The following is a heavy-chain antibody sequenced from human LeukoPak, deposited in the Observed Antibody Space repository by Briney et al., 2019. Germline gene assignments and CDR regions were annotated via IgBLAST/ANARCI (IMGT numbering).Heavy chain of an antibody. CDR2: IYYSGST. V-gene: IGHV4-39*01. D-gene: IGHD2-2*01. J-gene: IGHJ6*03. CDR3: ARQYCSSTSCYVRMAYYYYYMDV. Sequence: SETLSLTCTVSGGSISSSSYYWGWIPQPPGKGLEWVGRIYYSGSTYYNPSLKSRVTISVDTSKNQFSLKLSSVTAADTAVYYCARQYCSSTSCYVRMAYYYYYMDVWGKGTTVTISS. CDR1: GGSISSSSYY.